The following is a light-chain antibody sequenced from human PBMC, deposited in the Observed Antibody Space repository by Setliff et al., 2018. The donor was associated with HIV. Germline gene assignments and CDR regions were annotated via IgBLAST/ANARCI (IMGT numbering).Light chain of an antibody. J-gene: IGLJ1*01. V-gene: IGLV2-14*01. Sequence: QSALAQPRSVSGSPGQSVTFSCTGSSSDVGAYNYVSWYQQHPGKAPKLMIYEVSNRPSGVSNRFSGSKSGNTASLTISGLQAEDEADYFCSSYRGGSTLFVLGPGTKVTVL. CDR1: SSDVGAYNY. CDR3: SSYRGGSTLFV. CDR2: EVS.